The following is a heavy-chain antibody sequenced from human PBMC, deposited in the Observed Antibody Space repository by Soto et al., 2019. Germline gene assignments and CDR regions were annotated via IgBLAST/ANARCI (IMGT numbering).Heavy chain of an antibody. D-gene: IGHD3-3*01. CDR1: GGSISSSSYY. CDR3: ARQRRYYDFWSGYYSYYYYGMDV. Sequence: SETLSLTCTVSGGSISSSSYYWGWIRQPPGKGLEGIGSIYYSGSTYYNPSLKSRVTISVDTSKNQFSLKLSSVTAADTAVYYCARQRRYYDFWSGYYSYYYYGMDVWGQGTTVTVSS. J-gene: IGHJ6*02. V-gene: IGHV4-39*01. CDR2: IYYSGST.